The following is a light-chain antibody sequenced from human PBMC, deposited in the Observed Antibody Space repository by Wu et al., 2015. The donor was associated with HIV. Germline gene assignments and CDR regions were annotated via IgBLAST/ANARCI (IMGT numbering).Light chain of an antibody. Sequence: EPVLTQSPGTLSLSPGERATLSCRASQNVTSNYLGWYQQKPGQAPRLLIYGASVRATGIPDRFSGSGSGTSFTLTITGLEPEDFAMYYCHHSMEFGQGTRVEIK. CDR2: GAS. CDR3: HHSME. J-gene: IGKJ1*01. V-gene: IGKV3-20*01. CDR1: QNVTSNY.